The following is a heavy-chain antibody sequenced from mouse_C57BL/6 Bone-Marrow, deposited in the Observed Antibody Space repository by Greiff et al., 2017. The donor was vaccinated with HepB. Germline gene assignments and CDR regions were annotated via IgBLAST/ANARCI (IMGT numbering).Heavy chain of an antibody. Sequence: EVQVVESGGGLVQPGGSLKLSCAASGFTFSDYYMYWVRQTPEKRLEWVAYISNGGGSTYYPDTVKGRFTISRDNAKNTLYLQMSRLKSEDTAMYYCVRGVLRGYFDYWGQGTTLTVSS. D-gene: IGHD1-1*01. CDR2: ISNGGGST. V-gene: IGHV5-12*01. CDR1: GFTFSDYY. J-gene: IGHJ2*01. CDR3: VRGVLRGYFDY.